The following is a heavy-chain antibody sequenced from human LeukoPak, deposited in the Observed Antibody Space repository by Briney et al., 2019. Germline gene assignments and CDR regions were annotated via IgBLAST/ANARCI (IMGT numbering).Heavy chain of an antibody. CDR1: GFTFSNYA. V-gene: IGHV3-23*01. CDR2: IGTGGHST. J-gene: IGHJ4*02. D-gene: IGHD2-15*01. CDR3: ASRDCAGGTCFFDW. Sequence: PGGSLRLSCAASGFTFSNYAMHWVRHAPGKGLEWVSAIGTGGHSTVFADSVKGRFTVSRDDSRNTVFLQMNSLRDEDTAVYYCASRDCAGGTCFFDWWGQGTLVTVSS.